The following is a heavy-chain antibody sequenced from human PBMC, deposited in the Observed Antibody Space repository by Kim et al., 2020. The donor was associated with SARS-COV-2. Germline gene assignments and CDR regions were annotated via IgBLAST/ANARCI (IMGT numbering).Heavy chain of an antibody. CDR1: GFTVSSNY. J-gene: IGHJ4*02. CDR2: IYSGGST. Sequence: GGSLRLSCAASGFTVSSNYMSWVRQAPGKGLEWVSVIYSGGSTYYADSVKGRFTISRDNSKNTLYLQMNSLRAEDTAVYYCAREIYYYDSIGYFDYWGQGTLVTVSS. V-gene: IGHV3-53*01. D-gene: IGHD3-22*01. CDR3: AREIYYYDSIGYFDY.